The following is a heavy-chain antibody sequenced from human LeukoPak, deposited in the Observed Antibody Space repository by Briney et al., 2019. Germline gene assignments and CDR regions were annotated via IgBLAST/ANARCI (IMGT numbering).Heavy chain of an antibody. Sequence: ASVKVSCKASGGTFSSYAISWVRQAPGQGLEWMGRIIPIFGIANHAQKFQGRVTITADKSTNTAYMELSSLRSEDTAVYYCARDTTFGDSSGDYWGQGTLVTVSS. D-gene: IGHD6-19*01. CDR2: IIPIFGIA. J-gene: IGHJ4*02. CDR3: ARDTTFGDSSGDY. V-gene: IGHV1-69*04. CDR1: GGTFSSYA.